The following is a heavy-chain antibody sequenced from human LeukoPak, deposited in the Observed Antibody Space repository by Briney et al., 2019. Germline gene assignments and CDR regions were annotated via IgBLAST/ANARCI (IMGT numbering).Heavy chain of an antibody. CDR2: IYYSGST. D-gene: IGHD3/OR15-3a*01. Sequence: SETLSLTCAVSGGSISSNSYYWGWIRQPPGKGLEWIGSIYYSGSTYYNPSLKSRVTISVDTSKNQFSLRLTSVTAADTAVYYCARQTGSGLFILPGGQGTLVTVPS. CDR3: ARQTGSGLFILP. V-gene: IGHV4-39*01. CDR1: GGSISSNSYY. J-gene: IGHJ4*02.